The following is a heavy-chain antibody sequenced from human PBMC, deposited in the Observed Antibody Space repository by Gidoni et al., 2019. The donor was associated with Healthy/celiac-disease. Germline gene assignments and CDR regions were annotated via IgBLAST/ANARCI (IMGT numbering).Heavy chain of an antibody. CDR2: IYYSGST. V-gene: IGHV4-39*01. J-gene: IGHJ3*02. D-gene: IGHD6-19*01. Sequence: QLQLHESGPGLVKPSETLSLTCTVSGGSISSRSYYWGWIRQPPGKGLEWIGSIYYSGSTYYNPSLKSRVTISVDTSKNQFSLKLSSVTAADTAVYYYARHLTEYSSGWNAFDIWGQGTMVTVSS. CDR3: ARHLTEYSSGWNAFDI. CDR1: GGSISSRSYY.